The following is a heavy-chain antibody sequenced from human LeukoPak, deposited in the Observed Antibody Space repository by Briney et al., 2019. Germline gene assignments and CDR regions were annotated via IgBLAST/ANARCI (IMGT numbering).Heavy chain of an antibody. CDR1: GYTFTSYD. Sequence: ASVKVSCKASGYTFTSYDINWVRQATGQGLEWMGWMNPNSGNIGYAQKFQGRVTMTRNTSISTAYMELSSLRSEDTAVYYCARGRTLRGITIFGVVTRNYYYYGMDVWGQGTTVTVSS. D-gene: IGHD3-3*01. V-gene: IGHV1-8*01. CDR2: MNPNSGNI. J-gene: IGHJ6*02. CDR3: ARGRTLRGITIFGVVTRNYYYYGMDV.